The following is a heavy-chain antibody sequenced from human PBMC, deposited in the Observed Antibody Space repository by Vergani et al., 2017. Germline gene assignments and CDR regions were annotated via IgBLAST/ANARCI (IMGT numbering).Heavy chain of an antibody. D-gene: IGHD2-21*01. J-gene: IGHJ5*02. Sequence: QVQLVQSGAEVKKPGSSVKVPCKASGGTFSSYAISWVRQAPGQAFEWMGILNPTTGHTTSAQKFMGRVDMTRDPSTDTSTRTVQMTLSSLRSEDTAVYYCARSIGYCAGATCRAYYFDHWGQGTRVTVSS. CDR1: GGTFSSYA. V-gene: IGHV1-69*09. CDR3: ARSIGYCAGATCRAYYFDH. CDR2: LNPTTGHT.